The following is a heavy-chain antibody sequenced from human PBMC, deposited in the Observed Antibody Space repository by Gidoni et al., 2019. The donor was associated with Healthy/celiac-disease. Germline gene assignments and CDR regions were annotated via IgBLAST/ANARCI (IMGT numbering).Heavy chain of an antibody. CDR3: ARVGVVVVPAARYFDY. CDR2: INHSGST. V-gene: IGHV4-34*01. D-gene: IGHD2-2*01. CDR1: GGSCSGYY. J-gene: IGHJ4*02. Sequence: QVQLQQWGAGLLKPSETLSLTCAVYGGSCSGYYWSWIRQPPGKGLEWIGEINHSGSTNYNPSLKSRVTISVDTSKNQFSLKLSSVTAADTAVYYCARVGVVVVPAARYFDYWGQGTLVTVSS.